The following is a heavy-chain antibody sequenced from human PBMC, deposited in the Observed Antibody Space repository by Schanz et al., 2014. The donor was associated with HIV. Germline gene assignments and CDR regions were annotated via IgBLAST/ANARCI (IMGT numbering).Heavy chain of an antibody. V-gene: IGHV3-23*04. CDR3: AKPEYDSRGNSQSHFDY. CDR1: GFPFSNFA. Sequence: EVQVVESGGGLVQPGGSLRLSCVASGFPFSNFAMSWVRQDPGRGLEWVSSISESGGRTYYADSVNGRFTISRDNSKNTLYLQMTTLRIDDTAVYYCAKPEYDSRGNSQSHFDYWGQGTLVTVSS. CDR2: ISESGGRT. D-gene: IGHD3-22*01. J-gene: IGHJ4*02.